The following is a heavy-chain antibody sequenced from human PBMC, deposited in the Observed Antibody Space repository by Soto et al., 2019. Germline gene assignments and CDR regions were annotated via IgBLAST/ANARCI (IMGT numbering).Heavy chain of an antibody. CDR1: GFSFRKYA. Sequence: GSLRLSCVGSGFSFRKYAMNWVRQAPGKGLEWVSGFSGSGGSGRGFYADPVKGRFTISRDNSKNTLYLEMNSLRAKDTAVYYCANNWDCSGGTCYSYYSYDMDVWGQWTTVTVSS. D-gene: IGHD2-15*01. V-gene: IGHV3-23*01. J-gene: IGHJ6*02. CDR2: FSGSGGSGRG. CDR3: ANNWDCSGGTCYSYYSYDMDV.